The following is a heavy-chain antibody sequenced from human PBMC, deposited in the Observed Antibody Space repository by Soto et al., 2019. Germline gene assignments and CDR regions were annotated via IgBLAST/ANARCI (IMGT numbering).Heavy chain of an antibody. CDR3: ARDQGLIDY. CDR1: GGAISSGGYY. D-gene: IGHD6-19*01. CDR2: VYYSATT. V-gene: IGHV4-31*03. Sequence: SETLSLTCTVAGGAISSGGYYWSWIRQQPKKGLEWIGYVYYSATTYYNPSLKSRLSISVDTSKNQFSLKLTSVTVSDTAVYYCARDQGLIDYWGQGTLVTVSS. J-gene: IGHJ4*02.